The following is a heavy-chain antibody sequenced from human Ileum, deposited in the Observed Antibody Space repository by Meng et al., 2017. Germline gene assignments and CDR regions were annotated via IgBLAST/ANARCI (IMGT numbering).Heavy chain of an antibody. D-gene: IGHD2-21*01. V-gene: IGHV4-4*03. CDR1: GDSISSRDW. CDR3: VRNEGYSLGD. CDR2: ISQESGRT. Sequence: GSAPGVVNPPGTLSLPCSVSGDSISSRDWWSWVRQPPGKGLEWIGEISQESGRTNYNPSLKSRVTISLDKSKNQFSLNLNSVTAADTAVYYCVRNEGYSLGDWGQGTLVTVSS. J-gene: IGHJ4*02.